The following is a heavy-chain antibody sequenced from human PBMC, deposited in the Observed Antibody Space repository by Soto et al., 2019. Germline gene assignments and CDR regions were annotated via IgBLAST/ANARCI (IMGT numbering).Heavy chain of an antibody. D-gene: IGHD3-22*01. V-gene: IGHV4-30-4*01. J-gene: IGHJ3*02. Sequence: SETLSLTCTVSGGSISSGDYYWTWMRQPPGKGLEWIGYIYYSGSAFYNPSLKSRVTMSVDTSKNQFSLKLSSVTAADTAVYYCAREVYYDRAFEIWGQGTMVTVSS. CDR1: GGSISSGDYY. CDR2: IYYSGSA. CDR3: AREVYYDRAFEI.